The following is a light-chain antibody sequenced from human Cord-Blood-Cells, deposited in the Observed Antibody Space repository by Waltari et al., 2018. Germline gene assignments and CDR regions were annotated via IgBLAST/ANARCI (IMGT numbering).Light chain of an antibody. J-gene: IGKJ2*01. CDR2: DAS. V-gene: IGKV1-33*01. Sequence: DIQMTQSPSSLSASVRDRVTITCQASQDISNYLNWYKQKPGKAPKLLIYDASNLETGVPSRFSGSGSGTDFTFPISSLQPEDIATYYCQQYDSFGQGTKLEIK. CDR3: QQYDS. CDR1: QDISNY.